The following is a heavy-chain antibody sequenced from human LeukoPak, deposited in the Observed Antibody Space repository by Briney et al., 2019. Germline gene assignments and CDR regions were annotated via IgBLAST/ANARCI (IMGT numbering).Heavy chain of an antibody. CDR2: IIPIFGTA. D-gene: IGHD2-2*01. Sequence: ASVKVSCKASGGTFSSYAISWVRQAPGQGLEWMGGIIPIFGTANYAQKFQGRVTITADESTSTAYMELSSLRSEDTAVYYCARGMAVVPAAPNWFDPWGQGTLVTVSS. V-gene: IGHV1-69*13. J-gene: IGHJ5*02. CDR3: ARGMAVVPAAPNWFDP. CDR1: GGTFSSYA.